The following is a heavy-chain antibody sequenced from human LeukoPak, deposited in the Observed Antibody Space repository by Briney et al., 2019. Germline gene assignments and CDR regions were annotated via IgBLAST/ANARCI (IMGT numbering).Heavy chain of an antibody. CDR1: GYTFTSYA. D-gene: IGHD3-16*02. Sequence: ASVKVSCKASGYTFTSYAMHWVRLAPGQRLEWMGWVNAGNGNTKYSQKFQGRVTITRDTSASTAYMELSSLRSEDTAVYYCARSIMITFGGVIAPGYWGQGTLVTVSS. J-gene: IGHJ4*02. V-gene: IGHV1-3*01. CDR2: VNAGNGNT. CDR3: ARSIMITFGGVIAPGY.